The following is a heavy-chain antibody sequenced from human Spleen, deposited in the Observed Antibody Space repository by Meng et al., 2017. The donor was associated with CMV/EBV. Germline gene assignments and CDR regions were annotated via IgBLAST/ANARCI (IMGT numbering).Heavy chain of an antibody. D-gene: IGHD2-2*02. J-gene: IGHJ6*02. CDR3: ARDLRSIVVVPAAILHYYYGMDV. CDR2: INPNSGGT. V-gene: IGHV1-2*02. CDR1: GYTFTSYG. Sequence: ASVKVSCKASGYTFTSYGISWVRQAPGQGLEWMGWINPNSGGTNYAQKFQGRVTMTRDTSISTAYMELSRLRSDDTAVYYCARDLRSIVVVPAAILHYYYGMDVWGQGTTVTVSS.